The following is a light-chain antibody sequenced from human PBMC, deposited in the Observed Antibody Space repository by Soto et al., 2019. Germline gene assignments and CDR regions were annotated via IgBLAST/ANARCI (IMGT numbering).Light chain of an antibody. V-gene: IGLV2-14*01. CDR1: SSDVGGYNY. J-gene: IGLJ1*01. Sequence: QSVRSHPASVSWSPGRSIAISCTGTSSDVGGYNYVSWYQQHPGKAPKLMIYEVSNRPSGVSNRFSGSKSGNTASLTISGLQAEEEADYYCSSYTSSSTIVFGTGTKVTVL. CDR2: EVS. CDR3: SSYTSSSTIV.